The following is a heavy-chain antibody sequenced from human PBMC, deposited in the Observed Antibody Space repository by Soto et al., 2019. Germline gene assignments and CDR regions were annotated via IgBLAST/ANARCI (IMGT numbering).Heavy chain of an antibody. Sequence: GESLKISCKGSGYSFTSYWIGWVRQMPGKGLEWMGIIYPGDSDTRYSPSFQGQVTISADKSISTAYLQWSSLKASDTAMYYCARLTKGYVVRGKDYMDVWGKGTTVTVSS. J-gene: IGHJ6*03. CDR2: IYPGDSDT. CDR1: GYSFTSYW. D-gene: IGHD3-10*01. V-gene: IGHV5-51*01. CDR3: ARLTKGYVVRGKDYMDV.